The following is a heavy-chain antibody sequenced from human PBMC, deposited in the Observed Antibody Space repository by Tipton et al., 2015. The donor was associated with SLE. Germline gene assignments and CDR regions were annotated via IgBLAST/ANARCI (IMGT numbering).Heavy chain of an antibody. D-gene: IGHD6-19*01. J-gene: IGHJ4*02. CDR1: GLNFGDYA. V-gene: IGHV3-49*04. CDR3: ARASYSSGPLFDY. Sequence: SLRLSCTASGLNFGDYALSWVRHAPGKGLEWVGFIRSKSNGGTAEYAASVKDRFTISRDDSKNTLYLQMNDLRADDTAVYYCARASYSSGPLFDYWGQGTLVTVSS. CDR2: IRSKSNGGTA.